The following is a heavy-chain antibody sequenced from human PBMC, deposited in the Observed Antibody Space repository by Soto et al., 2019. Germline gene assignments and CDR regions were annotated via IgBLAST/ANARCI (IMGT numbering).Heavy chain of an antibody. D-gene: IGHD4-17*01. CDR3: ASPDSHYGNYDY. CDR1: GYNFANYW. Sequence: GEALKISCKGSGYNFANYWIGWVRQMPGKGLEWMGTIYPGDSDTRYSPSFQGQVSMSADKSISTAYLQWSSLKASATAQYCCASPDSHYGNYDYWGEGTLVTVSS. V-gene: IGHV5-51*01. CDR2: IYPGDSDT. J-gene: IGHJ4*02.